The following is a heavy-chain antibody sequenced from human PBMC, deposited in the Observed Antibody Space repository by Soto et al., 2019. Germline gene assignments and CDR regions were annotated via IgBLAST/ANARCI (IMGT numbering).Heavy chain of an antibody. CDR3: ARGHYYGSGSYSPCFDY. CDR1: GFTFSSYE. CDR2: ISSSGSTI. J-gene: IGHJ4*02. V-gene: IGHV3-48*03. Sequence: EVQLVESGGGLVQPGGSLRLSCAASGFTFSSYEMNWVRQAPGKGLEWVSYISSSGSTIYYADSVKGRFTISRDNAKNSLYLQMNSLRAEDTAVYYCARGHYYGSGSYSPCFDYWGQGTLVTVSS. D-gene: IGHD3-10*01.